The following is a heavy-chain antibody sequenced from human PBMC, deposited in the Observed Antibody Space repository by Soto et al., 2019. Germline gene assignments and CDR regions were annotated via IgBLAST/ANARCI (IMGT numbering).Heavy chain of an antibody. CDR3: ARPGYGDYSGYDAFDI. Sequence: SAALSHTSTVSGGSISSYFYIWVRQPPGKGLEWIGSIYYSGSTYYNPSLKSRVTISVDTSKNQFSLKLSSVTAADTAVYYCARPGYGDYSGYDAFDIWGQGTMVTVS. CDR1: GGSISSYF. V-gene: IGHV4-59*05. J-gene: IGHJ3*02. D-gene: IGHD4-17*01. CDR2: IYYSGST.